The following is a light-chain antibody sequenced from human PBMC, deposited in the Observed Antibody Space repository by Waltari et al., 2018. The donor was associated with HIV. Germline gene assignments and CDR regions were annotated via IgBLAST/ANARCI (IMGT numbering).Light chain of an antibody. J-gene: IGKJ1*01. Sequence: EILMTQSPTPLSVSPGERATLSCRASQSVSSNLAWYQHKPGQGPRPLIYGETTRATGIPARCSGSGSGTEFTLTISSLQSEDFAVYYCQQYNNWPPWTFGQGTKVEIK. CDR2: GET. CDR1: QSVSSN. V-gene: IGKV3-15*01. CDR3: QQYNNWPPWT.